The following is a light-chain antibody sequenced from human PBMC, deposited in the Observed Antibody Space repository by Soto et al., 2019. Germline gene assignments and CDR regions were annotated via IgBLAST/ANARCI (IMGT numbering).Light chain of an antibody. CDR1: QSVSSY. V-gene: IGKV3-11*01. CDR3: QQRSDWPLT. Sequence: EIVLTHSPSTLSVSPVERATLACRASQSVSSYLAWYQQKPGQAPRLLIYDASNRATGIPARFSGSGSGTDFTLTISSLEPEDFAVYYCQQRSDWPLTFGGGTKVDIK. CDR2: DAS. J-gene: IGKJ4*01.